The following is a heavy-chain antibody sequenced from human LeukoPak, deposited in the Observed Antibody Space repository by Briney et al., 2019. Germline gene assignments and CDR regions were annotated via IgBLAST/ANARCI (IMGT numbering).Heavy chain of an antibody. CDR3: ARIFPRVYDSSGYQVGDAFDI. D-gene: IGHD3-22*01. V-gene: IGHV2-70*11. Sequence: SGPALVKPTQTLTLTCTFSGFSLSTSGMCVSWIRQPPGKALEWLARIDWDDDKYYSTSLKTRLTISKDTSKNQVVLTMTNMDPVDTATYYCARIFPRVYDSSGYQVGDAFDIWGQGTMVTVSS. J-gene: IGHJ3*02. CDR2: IDWDDDK. CDR1: GFSLSTSGMC.